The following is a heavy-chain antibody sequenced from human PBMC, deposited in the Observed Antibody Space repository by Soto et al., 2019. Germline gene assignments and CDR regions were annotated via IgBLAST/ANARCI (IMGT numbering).Heavy chain of an antibody. CDR1: GFSFRSHA. Sequence: QVQLVESGGGVVQPGRSLRLSCATSGFSFRSHAMHWVRQAPGKGLEWVAQIWFDGSKKNYADSVKGRFTISRDNSKNMFYVQMDGLRAEDTAVYYGSRDGQQLAPYTMDVWGQGTTVTVSS. CDR3: SRDGQQLAPYTMDV. J-gene: IGHJ6*02. V-gene: IGHV3-33*01. CDR2: IWFDGSKK. D-gene: IGHD6-13*01.